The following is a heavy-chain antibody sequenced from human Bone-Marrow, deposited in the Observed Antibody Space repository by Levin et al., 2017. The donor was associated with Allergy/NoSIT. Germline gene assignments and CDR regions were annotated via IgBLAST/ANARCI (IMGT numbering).Heavy chain of an antibody. V-gene: IGHV4-34*01. J-gene: IGHJ6*03. CDR2: INHSGST. CDR3: ARARLGTVTTRAYYYYYYMDG. Sequence: SETLSLTCAVYGGSFSGYYWSWIRQPPGKGLEWIGEINHSGSTNYNPSLKSRVTISVDTSKNQFSLKLSSVTAADTAVYYCARARLGTVTTRAYYYYYYMDGWGKGTTVTVSS. CDR1: GGSFSGYY. D-gene: IGHD4-11*01.